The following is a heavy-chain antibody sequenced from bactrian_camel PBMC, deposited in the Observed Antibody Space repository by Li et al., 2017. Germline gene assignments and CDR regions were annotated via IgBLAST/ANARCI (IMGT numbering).Heavy chain of an antibody. Sequence: QLVESGGGSVQAGESLRLSCVVSGYRYSTYCMGWFRQVPGNEREPLASIDSDGRTSVADSVKGRFTISQDGAKNTLYLHMNNLKPEDTGMYYCATAGGPYCSAAYAGWADHGSWGQGTQVTVS. CDR2: IDSDGRT. CDR3: ATAGGPYCSAAYAGWADHGS. J-gene: IGHJ6*01. D-gene: IGHD2*01. CDR1: GYRYSTYC. V-gene: IGHV3S53*01.